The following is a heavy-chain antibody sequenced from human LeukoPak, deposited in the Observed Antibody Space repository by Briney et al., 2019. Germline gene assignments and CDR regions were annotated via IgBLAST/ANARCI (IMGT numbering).Heavy chain of an antibody. Sequence: ASVKVSCKASGYTFTSYGSSWVRQAPGQGLEWMGWISAYNGNTNYAQKLQGRVTMTTDTSTSTAYMELRSLRSDDTAVYYCARAGLGPVYYYMDVWGKGTTVTVSS. V-gene: IGHV1-18*01. D-gene: IGHD3-10*01. CDR2: ISAYNGNT. CDR1: GYTFTSYG. J-gene: IGHJ6*03. CDR3: ARAGLGPVYYYMDV.